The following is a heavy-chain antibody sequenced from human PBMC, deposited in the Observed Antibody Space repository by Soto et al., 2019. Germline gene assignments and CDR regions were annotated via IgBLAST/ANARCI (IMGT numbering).Heavy chain of an antibody. CDR2: ISKGGSNL. J-gene: IGHJ4*02. Sequence: GGSLRLSCAASGFTLSSYAIHWVRQAPGKGLEWVTVISKGGSNLYFADSVKGRFTISRDNSKNTLYLQMNGLRSEDTAVYYCASRSATVLSLTYWGPGTQVTVPS. CDR3: ASRSATVLSLTY. D-gene: IGHD2-8*01. V-gene: IGHV3-30-3*01. CDR1: GFTLSSYA.